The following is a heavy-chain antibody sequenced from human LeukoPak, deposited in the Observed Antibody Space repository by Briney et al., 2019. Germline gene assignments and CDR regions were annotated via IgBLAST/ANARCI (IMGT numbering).Heavy chain of an antibody. J-gene: IGHJ4*02. CDR2: ISGSGGST. CDR1: GLTFSSYA. CDR3: AYSSSWYGIYFDY. V-gene: IGHV3-23*01. D-gene: IGHD6-13*01. Sequence: PGGSLRLSCAASGLTFSSYAMSWVRQAPGKGLEWVSAISGSGGSTYYADSVKGRFTISRDNSKNTLYLQMNSLRAEDTAVYYCAYSSSWYGIYFDYWGQGTLVTVSS.